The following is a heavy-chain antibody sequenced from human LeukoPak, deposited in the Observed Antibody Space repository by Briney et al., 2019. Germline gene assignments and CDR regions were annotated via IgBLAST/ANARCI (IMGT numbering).Heavy chain of an antibody. D-gene: IGHD2/OR15-2a*01. CDR3: AREITRANRSPNPYYMDV. CDR2: ISGSSSYI. J-gene: IGHJ6*03. Sequence: GVSLRLSCAASGFTFSGYSMNWVRQAPGKGLEWVSSISGSSSYIYYADSVKGRFTISRDNAKNSLYLQMNSLRAEDTAVYYCAREITRANRSPNPYYMDVWGTGTTVTVSS. V-gene: IGHV3-21*01. CDR1: GFTFSGYS.